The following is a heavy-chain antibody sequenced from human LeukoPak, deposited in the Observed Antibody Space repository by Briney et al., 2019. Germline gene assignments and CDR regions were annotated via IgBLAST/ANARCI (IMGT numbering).Heavy chain of an antibody. V-gene: IGHV3-66*01. CDR3: KSQDY. CDR1: GFTVTTNY. CDR2: ISGGGDK. Sequence: GSLRLSCAGSGFTVTTNYMSWVRQAPGKGLEWVSLISGGGDKHYADSVKGLFTISRDNAKNSLYLQMNSLRAEDTAVYFCKSQDYWGQGTLVTVSS. J-gene: IGHJ4*02.